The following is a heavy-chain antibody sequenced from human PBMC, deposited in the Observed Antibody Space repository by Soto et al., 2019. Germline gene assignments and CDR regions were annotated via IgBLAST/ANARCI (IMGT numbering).Heavy chain of an antibody. CDR2: IGGSGGST. V-gene: IGHV3-23*01. CDR1: GFTFSSYA. D-gene: IGHD4-17*01. Sequence: GGSLRLSCAASGFTFSSYAMSWVRQAPGKGLEWVSAIGGSGGSTYYADSVKGRFTISRDNSKNTLYLQMNSLRAEDTAVYYCAKGYRFDYGDFLNWFDPWGQGTLVTVSS. CDR3: AKGYRFDYGDFLNWFDP. J-gene: IGHJ5*02.